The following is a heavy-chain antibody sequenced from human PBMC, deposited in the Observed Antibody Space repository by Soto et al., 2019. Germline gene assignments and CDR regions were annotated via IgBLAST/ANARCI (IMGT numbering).Heavy chain of an antibody. CDR2: ISGSGGTT. V-gene: IGHV3-23*01. CDR1: GFTFSSFA. CDR3: AKNFNAAVSTSYFDH. J-gene: IGHJ4*02. Sequence: GSLRLSCAASGFTFSSFAMTWVRQAPGKGLEWVSGISGSGGTTHYADSVKGRFTISRDNSKNTLFLQMDSLRAEDTAVYYCAKNFNAAVSTSYFDHWGRGTLVTVSS. D-gene: IGHD4-4*01.